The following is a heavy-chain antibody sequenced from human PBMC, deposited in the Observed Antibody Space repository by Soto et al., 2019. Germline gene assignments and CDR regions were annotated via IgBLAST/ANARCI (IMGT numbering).Heavy chain of an antibody. D-gene: IGHD3-10*02. CDR3: ARGRITMLH. Sequence: QVQLQQWGAGLLKPSETLSLTCTVYDGSSSGYYWSWVRQPPGKGLEWIGEINPSGSTNYNPSLKTRVTISVDTSNNQFSLNVNSVIAADTAVYYCARGRITMLHWGQGTLVTVSS. V-gene: IGHV4-34*01. CDR1: DGSSSGYY. CDR2: INPSGST. J-gene: IGHJ4*02.